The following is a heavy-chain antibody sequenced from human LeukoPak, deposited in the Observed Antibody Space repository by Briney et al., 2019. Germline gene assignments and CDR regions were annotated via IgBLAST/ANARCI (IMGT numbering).Heavy chain of an antibody. V-gene: IGHV3-23*01. Sequence: PGGSLRLSCAASGFTFSSYAMSWVRQAPGQGLEWVSAISGSGGSTYYADTVKGRFTISRDNSKNTLYLQMNSLRAEDTAVYYCAKDLALDSRGVNPYYYYGMDVWGQGTTVTVSS. CDR1: GFTFSSYA. CDR3: AKDLALDSRGVNPYYYYGMDV. CDR2: ISGSGGST. D-gene: IGHD3-10*01. J-gene: IGHJ6*02.